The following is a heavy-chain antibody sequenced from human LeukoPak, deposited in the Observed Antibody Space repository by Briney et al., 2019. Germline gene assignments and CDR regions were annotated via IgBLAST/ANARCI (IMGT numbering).Heavy chain of an antibody. CDR1: GGSFSGYY. CDR2: INHSGST. Sequence: SETLSLTCAVYGGSFSGYYWSWIRQPPGKGLEWIGEINHSGSTNYNPSLKGRVTISVDTSKNQFSLKLSSVTAADTAVYYCASLKYSSSDYWGQGTLVTVSS. V-gene: IGHV4-34*01. J-gene: IGHJ4*02. D-gene: IGHD6-6*01. CDR3: ASLKYSSSDY.